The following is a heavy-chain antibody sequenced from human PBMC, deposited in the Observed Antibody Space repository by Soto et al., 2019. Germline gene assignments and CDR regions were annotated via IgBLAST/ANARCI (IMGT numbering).Heavy chain of an antibody. CDR2: INPSGGST. D-gene: IGHD2-2*02. CDR1: GYTFTSYY. CDR3: ARDHPLGYCSSTSCYNRVDYYYYMDV. V-gene: IGHV1-46*03. Sequence: QVQLVQSGAEVKKPGASVKVSCKASGYTFTSYYMHWVRQAPGQGLEWMGIINPSGGSTSYAQKFQGRVTMTRDTSTSTVYMERSSLRSEDTAVYYCARDHPLGYCSSTSCYNRVDYYYYMDVWGKGTTVTVSS. J-gene: IGHJ6*03.